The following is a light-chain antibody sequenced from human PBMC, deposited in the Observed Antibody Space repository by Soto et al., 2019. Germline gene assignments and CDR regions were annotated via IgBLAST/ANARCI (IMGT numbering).Light chain of an antibody. CDR3: QQYHTDWT. Sequence: DIQLTQSPSFLSPSIGESVTITCRASQVISTSLAWYQVKPGKAPKLLIYAASTLESGVPSRFSATVSGTEFTLTISSLQADDYATFYCQQYHTDWTFGQGTKVDIK. CDR2: AAS. CDR1: QVISTS. J-gene: IGKJ1*01. V-gene: IGKV1-9*01.